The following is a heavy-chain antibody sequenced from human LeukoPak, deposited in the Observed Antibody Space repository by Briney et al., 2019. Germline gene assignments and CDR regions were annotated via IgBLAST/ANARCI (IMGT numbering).Heavy chain of an antibody. Sequence: SETLSLTCAVSGYSLSSGYYWGWIRQPPGKGLEWIGSIYHSGSTYYNPSLKSRVTISVDTSKNQFSLKLSSVTAADTAVYYCASSVAYSSGWTYDYWGQGTLVTVSS. V-gene: IGHV4-38-2*01. J-gene: IGHJ4*02. CDR3: ASSVAYSSGWTYDY. CDR2: IYHSGST. CDR1: GYSLSSGYY. D-gene: IGHD6-19*01.